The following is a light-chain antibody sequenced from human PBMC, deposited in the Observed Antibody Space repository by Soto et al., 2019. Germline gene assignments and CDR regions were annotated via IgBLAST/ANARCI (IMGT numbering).Light chain of an antibody. CDR3: QQYNNWPLT. Sequence: EIVLTQSPATLSVSPGERATLSCRASQSVSNNLAWYLQKPGQAPRLLIYGASTRATGIPARFSGSGSGTEFTLTIGSLQSEDFAIYYCQQYNNWPLTFGPGTKVIS. CDR1: QSVSNN. CDR2: GAS. V-gene: IGKV3-15*01. J-gene: IGKJ3*01.